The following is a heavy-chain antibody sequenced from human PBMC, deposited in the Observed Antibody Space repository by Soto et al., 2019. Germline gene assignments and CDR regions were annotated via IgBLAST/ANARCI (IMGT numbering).Heavy chain of an antibody. CDR1: GGSFSGYY. V-gene: IGHV4-34*01. D-gene: IGHD3-3*01. J-gene: IGHJ5*02. CDR3: ARGYYDFWSGFFFWFDP. CDR2: INHSGST. Sequence: QVQLQQWGAGLLKPSETLSLTCAVYGGSFSGYYWSWIRQPPGKGLEWIGEINHSGSTNYNPSLKSRVTISVDTSKNQFSLKLSSVTAAVTAVYYCARGYYDFWSGFFFWFDPWGQGTLVTVSS.